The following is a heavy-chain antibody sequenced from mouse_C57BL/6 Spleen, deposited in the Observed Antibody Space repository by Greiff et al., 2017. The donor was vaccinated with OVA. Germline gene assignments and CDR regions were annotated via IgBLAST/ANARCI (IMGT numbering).Heavy chain of an antibody. D-gene: IGHD1-1*01. Sequence: VQLQESGAELVRPGASVTLSCKASGYTFTDYEMHWVKQTPVHGLEWIGAIDPETGGTAYNQKFKGKAILTADKSSSTAYMELRSLTSEDSAVYYCTRYGKTDWGQGTTLTVSS. CDR3: TRYGKTD. CDR2: IDPETGGT. CDR1: GYTFTDYE. J-gene: IGHJ2*01. V-gene: IGHV1-15*01.